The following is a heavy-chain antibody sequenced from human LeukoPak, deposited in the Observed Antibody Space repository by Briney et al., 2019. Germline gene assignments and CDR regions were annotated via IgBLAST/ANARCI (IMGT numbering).Heavy chain of an antibody. CDR3: AKGSSNYEILGAEYFQH. V-gene: IGHV3-23*01. Sequence: GGSLRLSCAASGFTFSSYAMSWVRQAPGKGLEWVSAISGSGGSTYYADSVKGRFTISRDNSKNTLYLQMNSLRAEDTAVYYCAKGSSNYEILGAEYFQHWGQGTLVTVSS. D-gene: IGHD1-26*01. CDR1: GFTFSSYA. CDR2: ISGSGGST. J-gene: IGHJ1*01.